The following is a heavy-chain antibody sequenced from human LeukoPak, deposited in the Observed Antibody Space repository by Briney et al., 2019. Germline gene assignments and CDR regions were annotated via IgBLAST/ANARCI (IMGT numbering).Heavy chain of an antibody. CDR3: ARGFNWAFDY. CDR1: GFTFSNYE. V-gene: IGHV3-7*01. D-gene: IGHD7-27*01. J-gene: IGHJ4*02. Sequence: GGSLRLSCAASGFTFSNYEMHWVRQAPGKGLEWVANIKQDGSERYYVDSVKGRFTFSRDNAKNSLYLQMNSLRAEDTAVYYCARGFNWAFDYWGQGTLVTVSS. CDR2: IKQDGSER.